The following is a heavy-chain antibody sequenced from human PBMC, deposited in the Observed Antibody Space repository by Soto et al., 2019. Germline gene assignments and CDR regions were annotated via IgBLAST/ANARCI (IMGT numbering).Heavy chain of an antibody. J-gene: IGHJ6*02. CDR3: ARAHYGDYGYGMDV. CDR2: IYHSGTT. CDR1: GGSISSGGYS. D-gene: IGHD4-17*01. V-gene: IGHV4-30-2*01. Sequence: QLQLQESGSGLVKPSQTLSLTCAVSGGSISSGGYSWSWIRQPPGKGLEWIGYIYHSGTTYYNPSLKSRVTMSVDRSKNQFSRKLSSVTAADTAVYYCARAHYGDYGYGMDVWGQGTTVTVSS.